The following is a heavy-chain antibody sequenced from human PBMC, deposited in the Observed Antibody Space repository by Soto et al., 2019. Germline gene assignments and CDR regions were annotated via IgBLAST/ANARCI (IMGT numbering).Heavy chain of an antibody. V-gene: IGHV1-69*13. Sequence: SVKVSCKASGGTFSSYAISWVRQAPGQGLEWMGGIIPIFGTANYAQKFQGRVTITADESTSTAYMELSSLRSEDTAVYYCAHSSSWYNWFDPWGQGTLVTVAS. CDR1: GGTFSSYA. CDR2: IIPIFGTA. CDR3: AHSSSWYNWFDP. D-gene: IGHD6-13*01. J-gene: IGHJ5*02.